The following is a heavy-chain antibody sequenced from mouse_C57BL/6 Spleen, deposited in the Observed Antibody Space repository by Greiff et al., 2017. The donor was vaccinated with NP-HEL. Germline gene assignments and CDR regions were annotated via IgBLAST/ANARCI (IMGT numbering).Heavy chain of an antibody. D-gene: IGHD1-1*01. CDR3: ARCDYGSSFSYFDY. J-gene: IGHJ2*01. CDR2: IDPSDSYT. Sequence: QVQLQQPGAELVMPGASVKLSCKASGYTFTSYWMHWVKQRPGQGLEWIGEIDPSDSYTNYNQKFKGKATLTVEKSSSTAYMQLSSLTAEDSAVYFCARCDYGSSFSYFDYWGQGTTLTVSS. V-gene: IGHV1-69*01. CDR1: GYTFTSYW.